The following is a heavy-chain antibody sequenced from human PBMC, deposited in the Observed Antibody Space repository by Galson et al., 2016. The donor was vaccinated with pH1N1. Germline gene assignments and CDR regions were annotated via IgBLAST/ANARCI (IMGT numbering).Heavy chain of an antibody. Sequence: TLSLTCAVSGGSISSHYWSWIRQPPGKRLEWIGHIYYSGNTNYNPSLRSRVTMSVDTSKHQFSLSLRSVTAADTAVYFCARLHNWNPEGIALDFWFDPGGQGSLVTVSP. CDR1: GGSISSHY. CDR3: ARLHNWNPEGIALDFWFDP. D-gene: IGHD1-20*01. J-gene: IGHJ5*01. CDR2: IYYSGNT. V-gene: IGHV4-59*11.